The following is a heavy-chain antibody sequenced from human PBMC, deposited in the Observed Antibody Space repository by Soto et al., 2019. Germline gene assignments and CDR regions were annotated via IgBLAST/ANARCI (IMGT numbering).Heavy chain of an antibody. CDR1: GFTFSGYA. CDR2: ISGSGGST. D-gene: IGHD3-16*01. V-gene: IGHV3-23*01. Sequence: GGSLRLSCAASGFTFSGYAMSWVRQAPGKGLEWVSAISGSGGSTYYADSVKGRFTISRDNSKNTLYLXMXXLRAEDTAVYYCAKRIGGYWFDPWGQGTLVTVSS. J-gene: IGHJ5*02. CDR3: AKRIGGYWFDP.